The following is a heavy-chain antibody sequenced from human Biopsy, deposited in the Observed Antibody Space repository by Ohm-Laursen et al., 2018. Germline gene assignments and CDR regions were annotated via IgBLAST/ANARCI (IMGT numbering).Heavy chain of an antibody. V-gene: IGHV4-38-2*02. J-gene: IGHJ3*01. CDR1: GFTFSDHH. D-gene: IGHD6-19*01. Sequence: LSCAASGFTFSDHHLDWVRQASGKGLEWIQSLYHSASTYYNPSLRSRVATSIDTSRNQFSLDIYSVTAADTGIYYCARDAALAVAPRADDGFDLWGQGTMVTVSS. CDR2: LYHSAST. CDR3: ARDAALAVAPRADDGFDL.